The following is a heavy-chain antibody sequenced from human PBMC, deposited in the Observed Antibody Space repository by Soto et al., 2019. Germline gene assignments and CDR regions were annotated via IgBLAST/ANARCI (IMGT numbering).Heavy chain of an antibody. D-gene: IGHD2-15*01. CDR3: AGASGVVVAATFSY. V-gene: IGHV4-61*01. Sequence: SETLSLTCTVSGGSVSSGSYYWSWIRQPPGKGLEWIGYIYYSGSTNYNPSLKSRVTISVDTSKNQFSLKLSSVTAADTAVYYCAGASGVVVAATFSYWGQGTLVTV. CDR2: IYYSGST. J-gene: IGHJ4*02. CDR1: GGSVSSGSYY.